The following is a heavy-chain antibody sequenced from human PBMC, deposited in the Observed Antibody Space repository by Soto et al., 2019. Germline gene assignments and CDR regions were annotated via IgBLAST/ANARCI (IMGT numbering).Heavy chain of an antibody. V-gene: IGHV5-10-1*01. CDR3: ARQIYDSDTGPNFQYYFDS. Sequence: GESLKISCKGSGYSFAGYWITWVRQKPGKGLEWMGRIDPSDSQAYYSPSFRGHVAISVTKSITTVFLQWSSLRASDTAMYYCARQIYDSDTGPNFQYYFDSWGQGTPVTVSS. J-gene: IGHJ4*02. CDR2: IDPSDSQA. D-gene: IGHD3-22*01. CDR1: GYSFAGYW.